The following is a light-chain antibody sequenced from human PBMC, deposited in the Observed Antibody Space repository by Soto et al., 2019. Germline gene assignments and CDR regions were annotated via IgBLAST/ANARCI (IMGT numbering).Light chain of an antibody. CDR2: GAS. CDR1: QRVSSNS. CDR3: QYYGSSLKT. J-gene: IGKJ1*01. V-gene: IGKV3-20*01. Sequence: EIVLTQSPGTLSLSPGDRATLSCRTSQRVSSNSLAWYQQKPGQAPSLLIYGASSRATGIPDRFSGSGSGTDFTLTISRLEPEDFAVYYCQYYGSSLKTFGQGTKVEIK.